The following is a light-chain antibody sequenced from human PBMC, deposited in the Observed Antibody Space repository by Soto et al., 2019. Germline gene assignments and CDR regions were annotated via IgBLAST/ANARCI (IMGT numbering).Light chain of an antibody. V-gene: IGLV7-43*01. CDR3: LLYYGGAWV. J-gene: IGLJ3*02. Sequence: QAVVTQGPSLTVSPGGTVTLTCASSTGAVTSAYYTNWFQQKPGQAPRALIYSTTNKQSWTPARFSGSLLGGKAALTLSGVQPEDEAEYYCLLYYGGAWVFGGGTQLTVL. CDR2: STT. CDR1: TGAVTSAYY.